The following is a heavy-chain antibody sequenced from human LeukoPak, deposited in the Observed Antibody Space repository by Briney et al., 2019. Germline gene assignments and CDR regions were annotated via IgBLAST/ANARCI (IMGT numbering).Heavy chain of an antibody. V-gene: IGHV4-34*01. D-gene: IGHD2-2*01. J-gene: IGHJ4*02. CDR3: ARGVCSSTSCYSYHFDY. Sequence: SETLSLTCAVYGGSFSGYYWSWIRQPPGKGLEWIGEINHSGSTNYNPSLKSRVTISVDTSKNQFSLKLSSVTAADTAVYYCARGVCSSTSCYSYHFDYWGQGTLVTVSS. CDR1: GGSFSGYY. CDR2: INHSGST.